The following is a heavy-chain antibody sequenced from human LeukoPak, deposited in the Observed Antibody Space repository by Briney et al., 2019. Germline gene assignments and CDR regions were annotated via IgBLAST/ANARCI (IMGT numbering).Heavy chain of an antibody. J-gene: IGHJ5*02. CDR3: VRSYYPNWFDP. D-gene: IGHD3-10*01. CDR2: IYIGDST. Sequence: PGGSLRLSCAASGFTVSSNYMSWVRQAPGKGLEWVSVIYIGDSTYYADSVKGRFTISRDNAKNSLFLQMNSLRAEDTAVYYCVRSYYPNWFDPWGQGTLVTVSS. CDR1: GFTVSSNY. V-gene: IGHV3-66*01.